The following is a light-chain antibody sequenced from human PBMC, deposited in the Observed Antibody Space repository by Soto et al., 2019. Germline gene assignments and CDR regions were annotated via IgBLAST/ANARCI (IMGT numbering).Light chain of an antibody. Sequence: IVLMQSPGTLSLSPGERATLFCRASQSMKRRYLAWYQQKPGQAPRVLIYDASNRATGIPARFSGSGSGTDFTLTISSLEPEDFAVYYCQQRNIWPPVTFGQGTRLEIK. CDR2: DAS. J-gene: IGKJ5*01. CDR1: QSMKRRY. CDR3: QQRNIWPPVT. V-gene: IGKV3-11*01.